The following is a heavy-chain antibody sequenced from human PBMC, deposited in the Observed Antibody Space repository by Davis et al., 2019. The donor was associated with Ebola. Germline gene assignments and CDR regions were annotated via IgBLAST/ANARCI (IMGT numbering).Heavy chain of an antibody. V-gene: IGHV3-30-3*01. CDR3: ARDGLWFGELLYNNWFDP. Sequence: GESLKISCAASGFTFSSYAMHWVRQAPGKGLEWVAVISYDGSNKYYADSVKGRFTISRDNSKNTLYLQMNSLRAEDTAVYYCARDGLWFGELLYNNWFDPWGQGTLVTVSS. J-gene: IGHJ5*02. CDR2: ISYDGSNK. CDR1: GFTFSSYA. D-gene: IGHD3-10*01.